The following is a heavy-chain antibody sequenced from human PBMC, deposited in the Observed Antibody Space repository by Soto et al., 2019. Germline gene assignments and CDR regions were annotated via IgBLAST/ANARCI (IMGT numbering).Heavy chain of an antibody. V-gene: IGHV4-31*03. CDR2: IYYSGST. CDR3: AGVFGVVISRAARPYNWFDP. D-gene: IGHD3-3*01. Sequence: SETLSLTCTVSGGSISSGGYYWSWIRQHPGKGLEWIGYIYYSGSTYYNPSLKSRVTISVDTSKNQLSLKLSSVTAADTAVYYCAGVFGVVISRAARPYNWFDPWGQGTLVTAPQ. CDR1: GGSISSGGYY. J-gene: IGHJ5*02.